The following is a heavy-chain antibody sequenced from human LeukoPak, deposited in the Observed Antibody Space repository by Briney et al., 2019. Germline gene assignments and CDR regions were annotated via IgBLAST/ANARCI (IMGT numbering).Heavy chain of an antibody. CDR3: ARVPAATWTQNAGGYFDY. D-gene: IGHD2-2*01. Sequence: ASVKVSCKASGYTFTSYGISWVRQAPGQGLEWTGRINPNSGGTNYAQKFQGRVTMTRDTSISTAYMELSRLRSDDTAVYYCARVPAATWTQNAGGYFDYWGQGTLVTVSS. J-gene: IGHJ4*02. CDR1: GYTFTSYG. CDR2: INPNSGGT. V-gene: IGHV1-2*06.